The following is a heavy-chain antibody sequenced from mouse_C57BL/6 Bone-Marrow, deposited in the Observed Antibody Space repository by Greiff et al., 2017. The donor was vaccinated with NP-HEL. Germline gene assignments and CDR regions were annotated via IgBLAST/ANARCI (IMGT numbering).Heavy chain of an antibody. CDR3: ASTVVATNAMDY. D-gene: IGHD1-1*01. V-gene: IGHV1-74*01. Sequence: QVQLQQPGAELVKPGASVKVSCKASGYTFTSYWMHWVKQRPGQGLEWIGRIHPSDSDANYNQKFKGKATLTVDKSSSTAYMQLSSLTSEDSAVYYCASTVVATNAMDYWGQGTSVTVSS. CDR2: IHPSDSDA. CDR1: GYTFTSYW. J-gene: IGHJ4*01.